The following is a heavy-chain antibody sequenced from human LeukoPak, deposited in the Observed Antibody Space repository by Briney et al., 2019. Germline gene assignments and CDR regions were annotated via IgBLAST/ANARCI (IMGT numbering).Heavy chain of an antibody. CDR1: GFTFSSYG. Sequence: GGSLRLSCATSGFTFSSYGMSWVRQAPGKGLEWVSSISGGSSYTYYADSVKDRFTISRDNAENSLYLQMNNLRAEDTAVYYCARGRGYSSSSTDMDVWGRGTTVIVSS. D-gene: IGHD6-6*01. CDR3: ARGRGYSSSSTDMDV. J-gene: IGHJ6*02. V-gene: IGHV3-21*01. CDR2: ISGGSSYT.